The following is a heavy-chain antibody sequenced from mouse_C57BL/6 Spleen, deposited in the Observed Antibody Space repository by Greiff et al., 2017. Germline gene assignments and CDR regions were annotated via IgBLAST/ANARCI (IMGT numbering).Heavy chain of an antibody. V-gene: IGHV1-63*01. Sequence: QVQLQQSGAELVRPGPSVKMSCKASGYTFTNYWIGWAKQRPGHGLEWIGDIYPGGGYTNYNEKFKGKATLTADKSSSTAYMQFSSLTSEDSAIYYCARLYYGNYEGYAMDYWGQGTSVTVSS. CDR3: ARLYYGNYEGYAMDY. J-gene: IGHJ4*01. CDR1: GYTFTNYW. D-gene: IGHD2-1*01. CDR2: IYPGGGYT.